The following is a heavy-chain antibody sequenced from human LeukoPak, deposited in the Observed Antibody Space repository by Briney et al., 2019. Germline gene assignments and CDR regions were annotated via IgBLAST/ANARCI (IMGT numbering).Heavy chain of an antibody. CDR2: IHTSGLT. D-gene: IGHD3-3*02. V-gene: IGHV3-13*01. J-gene: IGHJ6*02. Sequence: GGSLRLSCAASGFTFSDYDMHWVRQVTGKGLEWVSAIHTSGLTYYANSVKGRFIISRDNGKDSLFLQMNSLRAGDTSVYYCARELLGPHFYGVDVWGQGTTVTVSS. CDR1: GFTFSDYD. CDR3: ARELLGPHFYGVDV.